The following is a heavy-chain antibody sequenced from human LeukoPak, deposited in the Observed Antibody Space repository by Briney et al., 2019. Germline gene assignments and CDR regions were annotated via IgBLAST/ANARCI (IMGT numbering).Heavy chain of an antibody. CDR2: IIPIFGTA. CDR3: ARDWNSYGYGDWFDP. J-gene: IGHJ5*02. CDR1: GGTFSSYA. D-gene: IGHD5-18*01. Sequence: ASVKVSCKASGGTFSSYAISWVRQAPGQGLEWMGGIIPIFGTANYAQKFQGRVTITTDESTSSAYMELSSLRSEDTAVYYCARDWNSYGYGDWFDPWGQGTLVTVSS. V-gene: IGHV1-69*05.